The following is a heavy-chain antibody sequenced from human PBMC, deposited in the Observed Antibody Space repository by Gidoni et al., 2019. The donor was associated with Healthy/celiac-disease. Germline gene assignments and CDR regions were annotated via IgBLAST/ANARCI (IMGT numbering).Heavy chain of an antibody. CDR1: GFTFSSYG. V-gene: IGHV3-33*01. CDR3: ARDSRPGLEGLGYGMDV. D-gene: IGHD2-2*01. J-gene: IGHJ6*02. CDR2: IWYDGSNK. Sequence: QVQLVESGGGVVQPGRSLRLSCAASGFTFSSYGMHWVRQAPGKGLEWVAVIWYDGSNKYYADSVKGRFTISRDNSKNTLYLQMNSLRAEDTAVYYCARDSRPGLEGLGYGMDVWGQGTTVTVSS.